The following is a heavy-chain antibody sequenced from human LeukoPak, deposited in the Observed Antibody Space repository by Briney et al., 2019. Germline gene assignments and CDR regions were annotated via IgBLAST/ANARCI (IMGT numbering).Heavy chain of an antibody. CDR1: GFTFSSYS. V-gene: IGHV3-21*01. Sequence: GGSLRLSCAASGFTFSSYSMNWVRQAPGKGLEWVSSIGSSSSYIYYADSVKGRFTISRDNAKNSLYLQMNSLRAEDTAVYYCARDSSWFTPNFDYWGQGTLVTVSS. J-gene: IGHJ4*02. CDR3: ARDSSWFTPNFDY. CDR2: IGSSSSYI. D-gene: IGHD6-13*01.